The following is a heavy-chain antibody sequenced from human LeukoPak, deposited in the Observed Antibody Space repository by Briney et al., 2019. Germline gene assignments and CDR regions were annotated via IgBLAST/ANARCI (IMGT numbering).Heavy chain of an antibody. CDR2: IYYSGST. CDR1: GGSISSYY. D-gene: IGHD3-22*01. V-gene: IGHV4-59*01. CDR3: ARGYDSSGYNY. J-gene: IGHJ4*02. Sequence: KPSETLYLTCTVSGGSISSYYWSWIRQPPGKGLGWIGYIYYSGSTNYNPSLKSRVTISVDTSKNQFSLKLSSVTAADTAVYYCARGYDSSGYNYWGQGTLVTVSS.